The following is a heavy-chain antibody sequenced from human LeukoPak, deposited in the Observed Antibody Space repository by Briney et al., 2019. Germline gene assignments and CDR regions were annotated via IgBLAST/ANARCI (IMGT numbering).Heavy chain of an antibody. CDR3: ARHRAVAGPTDY. J-gene: IGHJ4*02. CDR1: GFTLSTYA. CDR2: IYYSGST. V-gene: IGHV4-39*01. D-gene: IGHD6-19*01. Sequence: PGGSLRLSCTASGFTLSTYAMSWIRQPPGKGLEWIGSIYYSGSTYYNPSLKSRVTISVDTSKNQFSLKLSSVTAADTAVYYCARHRAVAGPTDYWGQGTLVTVSS.